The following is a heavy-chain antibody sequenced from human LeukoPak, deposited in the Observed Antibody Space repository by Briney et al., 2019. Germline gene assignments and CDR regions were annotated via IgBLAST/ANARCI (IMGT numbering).Heavy chain of an antibody. D-gene: IGHD3-22*01. V-gene: IGHV3-30*04. J-gene: IGHJ4*02. CDR2: ISFDGTNK. CDR1: GFTFSDYT. CDR3: AKDRRSGYWEY. Sequence: PGRSLRLSCAASGFTFSDYTIHWVRQAPGKGLEWVAVISFDGTNKYYADSVKGRFTISRDNSKNTLYLQMNSLRAEDTAVYYCAKDRRSGYWEYWGQGTLVTVSS.